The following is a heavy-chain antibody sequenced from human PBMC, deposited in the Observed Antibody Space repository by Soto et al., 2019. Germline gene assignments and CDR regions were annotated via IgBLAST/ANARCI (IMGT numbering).Heavy chain of an antibody. D-gene: IGHD6-19*01. CDR2: IWYDGSSK. Sequence: GGSLRLSCAASXFTFSSYGMNWVRQAPGKGLEWVAVIWYDGSSKYYADSVKGRFTISRDNSKNTLYLQMNSLRAEDTAVYYCARETTAYSSGWYYFDYWGQGTLVTVSS. V-gene: IGHV3-33*01. CDR3: ARETTAYSSGWYYFDY. J-gene: IGHJ4*02. CDR1: XFTFSSYG.